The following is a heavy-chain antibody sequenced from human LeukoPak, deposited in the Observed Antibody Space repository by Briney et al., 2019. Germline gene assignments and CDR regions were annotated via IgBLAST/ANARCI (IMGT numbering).Heavy chain of an antibody. Sequence: GASVKVSCKASGYTFTGYYMHWVRQAPGQGLGWMGWINPKSGGTNYAKKFQGRVTMTRDTSIRTAYMELSRLRSDDTAVYYCATRQWLGRGDYWGQGTLVTVSS. CDR1: GYTFTGYY. J-gene: IGHJ4*02. CDR3: ATRQWLGRGDY. CDR2: INPKSGGT. D-gene: IGHD6-19*01. V-gene: IGHV1-2*02.